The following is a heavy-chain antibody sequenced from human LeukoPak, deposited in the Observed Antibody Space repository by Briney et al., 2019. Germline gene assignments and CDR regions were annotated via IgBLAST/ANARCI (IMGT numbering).Heavy chain of an antibody. CDR1: GFTFSSYA. CDR3: AKDPRPHRLYYFDY. V-gene: IGHV3-23*01. CDR2: ISGSGGST. J-gene: IGHJ4*02. Sequence: PGGSLRLSCAASGFTFSSYAMSWVRQAPGKGLEWVSAISGSGGSTYYADAVKGRFTISRDNSKNTLYLQMNSLRAEDTAVYCCAKDPRPHRLYYFDYWGQGTLVTVSS. D-gene: IGHD2/OR15-2a*01.